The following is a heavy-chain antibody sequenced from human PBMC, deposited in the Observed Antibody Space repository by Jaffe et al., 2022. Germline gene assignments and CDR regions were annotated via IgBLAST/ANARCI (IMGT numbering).Heavy chain of an antibody. D-gene: IGHD6-19*01. CDR1: GFTFSSYG. J-gene: IGHJ4*02. CDR3: AKERDSGWLEGFDY. V-gene: IGHV3-30*02. CDR2: IRYDGSNK. Sequence: QVQLVESGGGVVQPGGSLRLSCAASGFTFSSYGMHWVRQAPGKGLEWVAFIRYDGSNKYYADSVKGRFTISRDNSKNTLYLQMNSLRAEDTAVYYCAKERDSGWLEGFDYWGQGTLVTVSS.